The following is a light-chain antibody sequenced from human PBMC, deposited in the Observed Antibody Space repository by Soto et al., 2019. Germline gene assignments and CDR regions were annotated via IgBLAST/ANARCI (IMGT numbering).Light chain of an antibody. Sequence: EIVMTQSPVTLSVSPGERVTLSCRASQSVSNNLAWYQQKSGQAPRLLIYGASTRVTGIPARFSGSGSGTEFPLTISSLQFDDFAIYYCQQDDNWPPVTFGQGTRLDIK. CDR2: GAS. CDR1: QSVSNN. V-gene: IGKV3-15*01. J-gene: IGKJ5*01. CDR3: QQDDNWPPVT.